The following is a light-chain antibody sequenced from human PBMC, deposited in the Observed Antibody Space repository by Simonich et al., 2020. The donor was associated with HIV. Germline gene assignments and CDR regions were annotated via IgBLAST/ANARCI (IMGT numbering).Light chain of an antibody. V-gene: IGKV4-1*01. Sequence: DIVMTQSPDSLAVSLGERATINCKSSQRVLYSSNNKNYLAWYQQKPGQPPKLLIYWASTRESGVPDRCSGSGSGTDFTLTISSLQAEDVAVYYCQQYYGTPLSFGGGTKVEVK. CDR2: WAS. CDR3: QQYYGTPLS. CDR1: QRVLYSSNNKNY. J-gene: IGKJ4*01.